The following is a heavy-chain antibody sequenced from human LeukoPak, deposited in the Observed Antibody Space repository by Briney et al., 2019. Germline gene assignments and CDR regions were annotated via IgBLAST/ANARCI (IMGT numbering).Heavy chain of an antibody. D-gene: IGHD3-10*01. V-gene: IGHV4-59*01. J-gene: IGHJ4*02. CDR2: IYYSGST. CDR3: ARGGTMVRGVIARFDY. CDR1: GGSISSYY. Sequence: SETLSLTCTVSGGSISSYYWSWIRQPPGKGLEWIGYIYYSGSTNYNPSLKSRVTISVDTSKNQFSLKLSSVTAADTAVYYCARGGTMVRGVIARFDYWGQGTLVTVSS.